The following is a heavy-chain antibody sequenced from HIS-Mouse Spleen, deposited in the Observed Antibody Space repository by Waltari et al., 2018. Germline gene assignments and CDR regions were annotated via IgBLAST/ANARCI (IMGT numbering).Heavy chain of an antibody. J-gene: IGHJ6*02. CDR3: ARDSRGLDV. Sequence: EVQLVESGGGLIQPGGSLRVSCAASGFTVSSNYMGWVRQAPGKGREWVSVIYSGGSTYCADSVKGRFTISRDNSKNTLYLQMNSLRAEDTAVYYCARDSRGLDVWGQGTTVTVSS. V-gene: IGHV3-53*01. CDR2: IYSGGST. CDR1: GFTVSSNY. D-gene: IGHD3-10*01.